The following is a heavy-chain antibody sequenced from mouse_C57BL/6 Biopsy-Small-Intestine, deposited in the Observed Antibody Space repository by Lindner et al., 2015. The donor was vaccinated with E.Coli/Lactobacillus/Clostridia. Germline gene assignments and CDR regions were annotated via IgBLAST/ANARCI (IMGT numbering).Heavy chain of an antibody. CDR3: AKSWVAATQFDY. CDR2: ISAYNGNT. D-gene: IGHD1-1*02. J-gene: IGHJ4*01. Sequence: SVKVSCKASGYTFTSYGISWVRQAPGQGLEWMGWISAYNGNTNYAQKLQGRVTMTTGTSTSTAYMELRSLRSDDTAMYYCAKSWVAATQFDYWGQGTLVTVSS. V-gene: IGHV1-74*01. CDR1: GYTFTSYG.